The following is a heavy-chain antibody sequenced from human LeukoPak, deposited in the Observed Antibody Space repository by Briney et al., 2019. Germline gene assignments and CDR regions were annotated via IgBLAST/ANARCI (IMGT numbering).Heavy chain of an antibody. CDR2: IYNSGST. J-gene: IGHJ5*02. Sequence: SQTLSLTCSVSGGSISSGGYYWTWLRQRPGKGLEWIGYIYNSGSTYYNPSLKSRVTISVDTSKNQFSLKLSSVTAADTAVYYCARDEVTGGRPAGFDPWGQGTLVTVSS. V-gene: IGHV4-31*03. D-gene: IGHD3-10*01. CDR1: GGSISSGGYY. CDR3: ARDEVTGGRPAGFDP.